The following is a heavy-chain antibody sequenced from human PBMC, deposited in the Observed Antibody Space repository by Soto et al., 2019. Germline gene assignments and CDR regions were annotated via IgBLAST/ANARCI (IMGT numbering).Heavy chain of an antibody. V-gene: IGHV1-3*01. CDR3: ARVIGGMYYFDY. D-gene: IGHD3-16*02. Sequence: QVQLVQSGAEVKKPGASVKVSCKASGYTFTSYAMHWVRQAPGQRLEWMGWINAGNGNTKYSQKFQGRVTITRDTSASTAYRELSSLRSKDTAVYYCARVIGGMYYFDYWGQGTLVTVSS. CDR1: GYTFTSYA. CDR2: INAGNGNT. J-gene: IGHJ4*02.